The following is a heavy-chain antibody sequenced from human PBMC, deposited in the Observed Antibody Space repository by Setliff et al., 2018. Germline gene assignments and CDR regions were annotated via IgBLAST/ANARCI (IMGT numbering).Heavy chain of an antibody. CDR3: ARGVSGVSWTPRD. J-gene: IGHJ4*02. CDR2: IYTSGSSGST. Sequence: SETLSLTCTVSGDSMSNNHWTWIRQPPGKGLEWIGYIYTSGSSGSTNYNSSLKSRVTISVDMSKNQFSLQLTSLTAADTAVYYCARGVSGVSWTPRDWGRGTLVTVSS. V-gene: IGHV4-4*08. D-gene: IGHD2-15*01. CDR1: GDSMSNNH.